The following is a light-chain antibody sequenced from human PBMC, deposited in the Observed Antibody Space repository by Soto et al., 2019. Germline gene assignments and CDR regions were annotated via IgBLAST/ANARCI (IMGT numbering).Light chain of an antibody. CDR2: GAS. J-gene: IGKJ4*01. V-gene: IGKV3-20*01. CDR3: QQYGSSPFT. Sequence: EIVLTQSPGTLSLSPGERATLSCRASQSVSSSYLAWYQQKPGQAPRLLIYGASSRATGIPDRFSGGGSGTDFTLTISRLEPEDCAVYYCQQYGSSPFTFGGGTKVEIK. CDR1: QSVSSSY.